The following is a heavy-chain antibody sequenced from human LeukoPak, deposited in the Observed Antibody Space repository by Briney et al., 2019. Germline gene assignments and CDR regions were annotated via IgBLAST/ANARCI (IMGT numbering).Heavy chain of an antibody. CDR2: IYYSGST. CDR3: ARPRITMVRGVISGWFDP. D-gene: IGHD3-10*01. Sequence: PSETLSLTCTVSGGSISSGDYYWSWIRQPPGKGLEWIGYIYYSGSTYYNPSLKSRVTISVDTSENQFSLKLSSVTAADTAVYYCARPRITMVRGVISGWFDPWGQGTLVTVSS. CDR1: GGSISSGDYY. V-gene: IGHV4-30-4*01. J-gene: IGHJ5*02.